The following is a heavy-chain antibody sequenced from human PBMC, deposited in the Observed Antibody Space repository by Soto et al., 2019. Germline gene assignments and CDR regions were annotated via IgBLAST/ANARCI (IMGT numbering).Heavy chain of an antibody. V-gene: IGHV3-23*01. CDR1: GFTFSSYA. J-gene: IGHJ4*02. D-gene: IGHD3-10*01. Sequence: RLSCAASGFTFSSYAMSWVRQAPGKGLEWVSTITDTGGNTKYSDSVRGRFTMSRDNSKKTLYLQMNNLRVEDSALYYCARGSTDSYPGSRIFDFWGRGTPVTVLL. CDR3: ARGSTDSYPGSRIFDF. CDR2: ITDTGGNT.